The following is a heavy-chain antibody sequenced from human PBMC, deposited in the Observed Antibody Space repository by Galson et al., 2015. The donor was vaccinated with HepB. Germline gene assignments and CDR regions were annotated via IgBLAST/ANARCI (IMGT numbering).Heavy chain of an antibody. CDR1: GGTFSSHT. CDR2: IIPILGIA. Sequence: SVKVSCKASGGTFSSHTVTWVRQAPGQGLEWMGRIIPILGIANYAQKFQGRVTITVDKSTSTAYMKLSSLRFEDTAVYYCARGKGDPHQYPIDYWGQGTLVTVSS. J-gene: IGHJ4*02. CDR3: ARGKGDPHQYPIDY. D-gene: IGHD3-16*01. V-gene: IGHV1-69*02.